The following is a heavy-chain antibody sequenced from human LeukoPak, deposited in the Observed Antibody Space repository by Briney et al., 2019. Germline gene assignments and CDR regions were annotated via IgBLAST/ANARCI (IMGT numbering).Heavy chain of an antibody. CDR2: IYSGGST. CDR3: AKVKGGYSYPYYFDY. D-gene: IGHD5-18*01. Sequence: GGSLRLSCAASGFTVSSNYMSWVRQAPGKGLEWVSVIYSGGSTYYADSVKGRFTISRVNSKNTLYLQMNSLRAEDTAVYYCAKVKGGYSYPYYFDYWGQGTLVTVSS. V-gene: IGHV3-53*01. J-gene: IGHJ4*02. CDR1: GFTVSSNY.